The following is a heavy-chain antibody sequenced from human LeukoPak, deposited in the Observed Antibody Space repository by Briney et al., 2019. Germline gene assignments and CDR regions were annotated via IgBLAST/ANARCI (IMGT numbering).Heavy chain of an antibody. CDR1: GDSFSSNSAA. J-gene: IGHJ5*02. CDR2: TYYRSKCYN. CDR3: ARNPIAGVGGNWFDP. V-gene: IGHV6-1*01. D-gene: IGHD6-13*01. Sequence: SQTLSLTCAISGDSFSSNSAAWNWIRQSPSRGLEWLGRTYYRSKCYNDYAVSVKSRISINPDTSKNQFSLQLNSVTPEDTAVYYCARNPIAGVGGNWFDPWGQGTLVTVSS.